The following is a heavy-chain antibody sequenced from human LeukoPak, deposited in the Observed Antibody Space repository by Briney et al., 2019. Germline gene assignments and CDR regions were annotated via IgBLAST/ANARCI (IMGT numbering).Heavy chain of an antibody. CDR1: GGTFSSYA. D-gene: IGHD3-22*01. Sequence: ASVKVSCKASGGTFSSYAISWVRQAPGQGLEWMGGIIPIFGTANYAQKFQGRVTITTDESTSTAYMELSSLRSEDTAVYYCASTLHYYDSSGPDPDLDYWGQGTLVTVSS. J-gene: IGHJ4*02. CDR2: IIPIFGTA. CDR3: ASTLHYYDSSGPDPDLDY. V-gene: IGHV1-69*05.